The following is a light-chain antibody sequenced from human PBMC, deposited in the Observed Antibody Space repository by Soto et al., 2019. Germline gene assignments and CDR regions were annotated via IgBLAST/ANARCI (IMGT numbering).Light chain of an antibody. CDR2: GAS. J-gene: IGKJ5*01. CDR1: QSVSSSY. Sequence: EIVLTQSPGTLSLSPGERATLSCRASQSVSSSYLAWYQQKPGQAPRLLIYGASSRATGIPDRFSGSGSGTDFTLTISRLEPLDFAVYYCQQYGSVPITFCQGTRLEIK. V-gene: IGKV3-20*01. CDR3: QQYGSVPIT.